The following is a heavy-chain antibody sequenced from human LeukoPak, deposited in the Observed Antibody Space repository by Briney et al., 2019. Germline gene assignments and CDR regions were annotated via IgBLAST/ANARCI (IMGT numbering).Heavy chain of an antibody. D-gene: IGHD6-6*01. V-gene: IGHV4-30-4*08. J-gene: IGHJ5*02. CDR3: VRGDYSSSSRNNQDWFDP. CDR2: IYYTGST. Sequence: KASETLSLTCTVSGGSISRGDYYWSWIRQSPGKGLEWIGYIYYTGSTYYNPSLKSRVTISVDTSKNQFSLKLTSVTAADTAVYYCVRGDYSSSSRNNQDWFDPWGQGTLVTVSS. CDR1: GGSISRGDYY.